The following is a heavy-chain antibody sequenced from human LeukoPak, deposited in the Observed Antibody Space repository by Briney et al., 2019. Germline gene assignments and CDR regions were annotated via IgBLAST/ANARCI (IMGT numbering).Heavy chain of an antibody. CDR1: GFTFSSYW. V-gene: IGHV3-74*01. J-gene: IGHJ4*02. Sequence: SGGSLRLSCAASGFTFSSYWMHWVRQTPGKGLVWVSRISGDGSSTTYAESVKGRFTISRDNAKNTLYLQMNSQRAEDTAVYYCARELPFDYWGRGTLVTVSS. CDR3: ARELPFDY. CDR2: ISGDGSST.